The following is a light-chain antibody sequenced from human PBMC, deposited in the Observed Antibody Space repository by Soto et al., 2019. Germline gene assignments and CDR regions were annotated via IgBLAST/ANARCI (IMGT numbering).Light chain of an antibody. CDR1: QSVISTS. V-gene: IGKV3-20*01. Sequence: IVLTQSPGTLSLSPGERATLSCRASQSVISTSLAWYQQKPGEAPRLLIYGASSRATGIPDRFSGSGSGTDFTLTISRLEPEDFAVYYCQQYRDSLGTFGQGTKVEIK. CDR3: QQYRDSLGT. J-gene: IGKJ1*01. CDR2: GAS.